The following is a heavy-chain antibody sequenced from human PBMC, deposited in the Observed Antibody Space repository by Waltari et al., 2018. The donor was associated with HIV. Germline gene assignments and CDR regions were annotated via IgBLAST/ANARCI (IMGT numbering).Heavy chain of an antibody. CDR1: GAAFLSPP. D-gene: IGHD3-10*01. J-gene: IGHJ5*01. V-gene: IGHV1-69*08. CDR3: ASARETMGVDFDS. Sequence: QVQLVHSGAEVQKLGSSVKVSCKASGAAFLSPPFTWVRQAPGQGLEWMGRAIPMVGTANYARKFQGRVTITADKSTTTAYMELNGLRIDDTAVYYCASARETMGVDFDSWGQGTLVTVS. CDR2: AIPMVGTA.